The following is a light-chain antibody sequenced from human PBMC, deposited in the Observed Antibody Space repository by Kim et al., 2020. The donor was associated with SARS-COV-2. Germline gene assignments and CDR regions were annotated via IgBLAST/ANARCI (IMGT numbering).Light chain of an antibody. Sequence: ASVGDRVTITCRASQGISSYLNWYQQKPGKAPKLLIYAASSLQTGVPSRFSGSGSGTDFTLTISSLQPEDVATYYCQQSYSTPRTFGQGTRVEIK. J-gene: IGKJ5*01. CDR1: QGISSY. CDR2: AAS. CDR3: QQSYSTPRT. V-gene: IGKV1-39*01.